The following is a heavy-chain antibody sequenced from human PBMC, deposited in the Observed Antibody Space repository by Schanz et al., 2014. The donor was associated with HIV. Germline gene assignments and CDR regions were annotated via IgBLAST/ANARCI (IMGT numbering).Heavy chain of an antibody. D-gene: IGHD3-10*01. V-gene: IGHV3-7*01. Sequence: EVQLVESGGGLVQPGGSLRLSCAASGFTFSRYWMSWVRQAPGKGLKWVANIKQDGSEKHYVASVKGRFTISRDNAKNSLYLQMSSLRADDTAVYYCARDSGPGIYWGQGTLVTVSS. CDR3: ARDSGPGIY. CDR1: GFTFSRYW. J-gene: IGHJ4*02. CDR2: IKQDGSEK.